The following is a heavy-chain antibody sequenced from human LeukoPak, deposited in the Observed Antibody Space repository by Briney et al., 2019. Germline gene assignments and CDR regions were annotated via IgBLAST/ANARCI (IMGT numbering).Heavy chain of an antibody. V-gene: IGHV3-23*01. CDR3: AKDLGYCSSTSCQGGDY. J-gene: IGHJ4*02. CDR1: GFTFSSYA. D-gene: IGHD2-2*01. Sequence: GGSLRLSCAASGFTFSSYAMSWVRQAPGKGLEWVSAISGSGGSTYYADSVKGRFTISRDNSKNTLYLQMNSLRAEDTAVYYCAKDLGYCSSTSCQGGDYWGQGTLVTVSS. CDR2: ISGSGGST.